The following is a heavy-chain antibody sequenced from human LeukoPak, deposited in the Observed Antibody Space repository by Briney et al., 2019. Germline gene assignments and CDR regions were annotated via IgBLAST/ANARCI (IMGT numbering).Heavy chain of an antibody. CDR2: INHSGST. CDR3: ASAVRNRSHYMSY. CDR1: GGTISSYY. D-gene: IGHD2/OR15-2a*01. V-gene: IGHV4-34*01. J-gene: IGHJ4*02. Sequence: SETLSLTCTVSGGTISSYYWSWIRQPPGKGLEWIGEINHSGSTNYNPSLKSRVTISVDTSKNQFSLKLSSVTAADTAVYYCASAVRNRSHYMSYWGRGTLVTVSS.